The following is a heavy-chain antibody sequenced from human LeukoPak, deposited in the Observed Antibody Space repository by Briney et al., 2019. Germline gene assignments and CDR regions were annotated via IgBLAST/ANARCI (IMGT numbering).Heavy chain of an antibody. Sequence: TGGSLRLSCAASEFTFDDYAMHWVRQAPGKGLEWVSLITWDGVDTYYADSVKGRFTISRDNSKNSLYLQMNSLRAEDTAFYFCARGGYYYYYMDVWGKGTTVTVSS. V-gene: IGHV3-43D*03. CDR1: EFTFDDYA. CDR2: ITWDGVDT. D-gene: IGHD3-16*01. J-gene: IGHJ6*03. CDR3: ARGGYYYYYMDV.